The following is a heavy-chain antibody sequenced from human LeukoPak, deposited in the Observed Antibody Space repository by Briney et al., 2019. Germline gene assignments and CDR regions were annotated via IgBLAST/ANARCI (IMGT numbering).Heavy chain of an antibody. CDR2: IYYSGST. V-gene: IGHV4-59*01. J-gene: IGHJ6*04. CDR3: ARDGYYDFWSGYNWMDV. D-gene: IGHD3-3*01. CDR1: GGSISSYY. Sequence: SETLSLTCTVSGGSISSYYWSWIRQPPGKGLEWIGYIYYSGSTNYNPSLKSRVTISVDTSKNQFSLKLSSVTAADTAVHYCARDGYYDFWSGYNWMDVWGKGTTVTVSS.